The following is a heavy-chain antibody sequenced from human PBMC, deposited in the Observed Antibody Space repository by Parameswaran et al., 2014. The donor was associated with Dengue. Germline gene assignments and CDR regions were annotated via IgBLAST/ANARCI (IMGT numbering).Heavy chain of an antibody. Sequence: RWIRQPPGKGLEWIGEINHSGSTNYNPSLKSRVTISVDTSKNQFSLKLSSVTAADTAVYYCARGRGLHSSHDYGDYYGMDVWGQGTTVTVSS. CDR3: ARGRGLHSSHDYGDYYGMDV. CDR2: INHSGST. V-gene: IGHV4-34*01. J-gene: IGHJ6*02. D-gene: IGHD4-17*01.